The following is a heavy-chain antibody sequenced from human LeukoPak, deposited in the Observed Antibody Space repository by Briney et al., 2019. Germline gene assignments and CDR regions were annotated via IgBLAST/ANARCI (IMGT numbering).Heavy chain of an antibody. CDR1: GFTFSSYA. CDR3: ARDREQWLVPTSYFDY. J-gene: IGHJ4*02. Sequence: GGSLRLSCAASGFTFSSYAMHWVRQAPGKGLEWVAVISYDGSNKYYADSVKGRFTISRDNSKNTLYLQMNSLRAEDTAVYYCARDREQWLVPTSYFDYWGQGTLVTVSS. CDR2: ISYDGSNK. V-gene: IGHV3-30*04. D-gene: IGHD6-19*01.